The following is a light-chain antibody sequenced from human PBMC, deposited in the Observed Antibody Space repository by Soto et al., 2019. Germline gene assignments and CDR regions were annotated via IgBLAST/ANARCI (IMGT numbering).Light chain of an antibody. V-gene: IGKV4-1*01. CDR3: QQYFTTPSWT. Sequence: DIVMTQSPDSLAVSLGESATINCKSSQSALFNSNNKNYIAWYQQKPGQPPKLLIYWASTRESGVPDRFSGSGSETDFTLTIDSLQAEDVAVYYCQQYFTTPSWTFGQGTTVEIK. CDR2: WAS. J-gene: IGKJ1*01. CDR1: QSALFNSNNKNY.